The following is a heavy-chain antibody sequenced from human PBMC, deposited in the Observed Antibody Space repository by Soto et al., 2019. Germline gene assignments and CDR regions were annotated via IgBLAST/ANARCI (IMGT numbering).Heavy chain of an antibody. V-gene: IGHV3-49*03. CDR1: GFTFGDYA. J-gene: IGHJ5*02. Sequence: GGSLRLSCTASGFTFGDYAMSWFRQAPGKGLEWVGFIRSKAYGGTTEYAASVKGRFTISRDDSKSIAYLQMNSLKTEDTAVYYCTVLRGGKNNWFDPWGQGTLVTVSS. CDR2: IRSKAYGGTT. CDR3: TVLRGGKNNWFDP. D-gene: IGHD3-10*01.